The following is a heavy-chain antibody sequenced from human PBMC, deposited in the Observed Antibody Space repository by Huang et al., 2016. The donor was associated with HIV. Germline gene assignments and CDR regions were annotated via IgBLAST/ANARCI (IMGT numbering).Heavy chain of an antibody. CDR3: VRCPGYYFEPSRYFDAFDI. CDR2: IKHSGTT. V-gene: IGHV4-34*02. J-gene: IGHJ3*02. Sequence: VQLQQWGASLLKPSETLSLTCAVSGGTFTGYFWGWVRQAPGKGLEGIAEIKHSGTTSYNPSRKRRVSMSVDVSNNQFSLSLKSVTAADTAVYFCVRCPGYYFEPSRYFDAFDIWGPGTMVTVS. CDR1: GGTFTGYF. D-gene: IGHD3-22*01.